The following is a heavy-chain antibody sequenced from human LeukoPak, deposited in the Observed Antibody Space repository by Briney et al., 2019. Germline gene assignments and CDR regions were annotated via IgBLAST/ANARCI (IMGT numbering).Heavy chain of an antibody. Sequence: GASVTVSCKTSGYTFTGHFMHWVRQAPGQGPEWMGLINPNNGGTKYAQNFQGRVTLTRDTSITTVYMALSRLRSDDTATYYCARGFDSGDFALEFWGQGTLVTVSA. J-gene: IGHJ4*02. V-gene: IGHV1-2*02. CDR3: ARGFDSGDFALEF. D-gene: IGHD4-17*01. CDR2: INPNNGGT. CDR1: GYTFTGHF.